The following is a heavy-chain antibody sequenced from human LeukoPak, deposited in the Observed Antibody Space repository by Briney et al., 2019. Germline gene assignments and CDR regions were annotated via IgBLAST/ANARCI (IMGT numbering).Heavy chain of an antibody. CDR2: IYYSGST. Sequence: PSETLSLTCTVSGGSISSYYWSWIRQPPGKGLEWIGYIYYSGSTNYNPSLKSRVTISVDTSKNQYSLKLSSVTAADTAVYYCVRGGSNVDYWGQGTLVTVSS. D-gene: IGHD3-16*01. V-gene: IGHV4-59*01. CDR3: VRGGSNVDY. J-gene: IGHJ4*02. CDR1: GGSISSYY.